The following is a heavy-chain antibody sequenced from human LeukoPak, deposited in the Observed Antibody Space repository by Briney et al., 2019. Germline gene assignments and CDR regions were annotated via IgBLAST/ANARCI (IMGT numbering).Heavy chain of an antibody. D-gene: IGHD3-3*01. CDR3: ARQSFWSGKSCFDP. CDR2: IYYSGST. Sequence: SETLSLTCTVSGGSVSSGSYYWSWIRQPPGKGLEWIGYIYYSGSTYYNPSLKSRVTISVDTSKNQFSLKLSSVTAADAAVYYCARQSFWSGKSCFDPWGQGTLVTVSS. V-gene: IGHV4-30-4*08. J-gene: IGHJ5*02. CDR1: GGSVSSGSYY.